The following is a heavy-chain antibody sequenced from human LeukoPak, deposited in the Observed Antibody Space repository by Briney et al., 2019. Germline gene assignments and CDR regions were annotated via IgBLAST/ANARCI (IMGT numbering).Heavy chain of an antibody. CDR2: IRQDGSEK. J-gene: IGHJ4*02. Sequence: GGSLRLSCAASGFIFSNYWMSWVRQAPGKGLEWVANIRQDGSEKYYVDSVKGRFTISRDNAENSLWVQMNSLRAEDTAVYYCARGIVGATDYFDYWGQGTLVTVSS. CDR3: ARGIVGATDYFDY. D-gene: IGHD1-26*01. CDR1: GFIFSNYW. V-gene: IGHV3-7*01.